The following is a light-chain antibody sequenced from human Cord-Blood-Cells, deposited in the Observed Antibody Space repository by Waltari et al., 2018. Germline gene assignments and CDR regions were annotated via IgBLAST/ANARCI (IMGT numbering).Light chain of an antibody. J-gene: IGLJ1*01. Sequence: QSALTQPASVSGSPGQSSTISCTGTSSYVGGYNYVSWYQQHPGKAPKLMIYEVSNRPSGVSNRFSGSKSGNTASLTISGLQAEDEADYYCSSYTSSSTLVFGTGTKVTVL. CDR2: EVS. V-gene: IGLV2-14*01. CDR1: SSYVGGYNY. CDR3: SSYTSSSTLV.